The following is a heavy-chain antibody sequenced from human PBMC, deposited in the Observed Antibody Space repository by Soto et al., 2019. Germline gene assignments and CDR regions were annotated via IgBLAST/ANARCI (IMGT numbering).Heavy chain of an antibody. CDR3: ARESGLGYCSSTSCYGLNYYYGMDV. Sequence: GGSLRLSCAASVFTFSSYSMNWVRQAPGKGLERVSSISSSSSYIYYADSVKGRFTISRDNAKNSLYLQMNSLRAEDTAVYYCARESGLGYCSSTSCYGLNYYYGMDVWGQGTTVTVSS. CDR1: VFTFSSYS. J-gene: IGHJ6*02. CDR2: ISSSSSYI. D-gene: IGHD2-2*01. V-gene: IGHV3-21*01.